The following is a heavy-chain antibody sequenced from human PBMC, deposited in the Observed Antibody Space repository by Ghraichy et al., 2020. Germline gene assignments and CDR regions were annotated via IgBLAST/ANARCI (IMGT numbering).Heavy chain of an antibody. CDR2: IWYDGSNK. D-gene: IGHD6-13*01. J-gene: IGHJ6*02. CDR3: AREMSSSWYFRDYYYYYGMDV. CDR1: GFTFSSYG. V-gene: IGHV3-33*01. Sequence: GESLNISCAASGFTFSSYGMHWVRQAPGKRLEWVAVIWYDGSNKYYADSVKGRFTISRDNSKNTLYLQMNSLRAEDTAVYYCAREMSSSWYFRDYYYYYGMDVWGQGTTVTVSS.